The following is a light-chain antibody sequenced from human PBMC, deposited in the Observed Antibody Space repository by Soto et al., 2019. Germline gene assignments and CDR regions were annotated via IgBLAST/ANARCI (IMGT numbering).Light chain of an antibody. Sequence: QSALTQPAAVSGSPGQSITISCTGTSSDVGGYNYVSWYQQHPGKAPKLMIYEVSNRPSGVSNSFSGSKSGNTASLTISGLQAEDEADYYCSLYTSSSTLMFSGWTTVTVL. CDR2: EVS. CDR1: SSDVGGYNY. V-gene: IGLV2-14*01. CDR3: SLYTSSSTLM. J-gene: IGLJ3*02.